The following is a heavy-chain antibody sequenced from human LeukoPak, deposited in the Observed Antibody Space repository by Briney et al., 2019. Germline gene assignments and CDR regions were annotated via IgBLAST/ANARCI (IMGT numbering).Heavy chain of an antibody. CDR3: ARDLGPDTGLPRPISVYYYGMDV. CDR1: GFTFSSYA. CDR2: ISYDGSNK. V-gene: IGHV3-30-3*01. D-gene: IGHD5-18*01. Sequence: GGSLRLSCAASGFTFSSYAMHWVRQAPGKGLEWVAVISYDGSNKYYADSVKGRFTISRDNSKNTLYLQMNSLRAEDTAVYYCARDLGPDTGLPRPISVYYYGMDVWGQGTTVTVSS. J-gene: IGHJ6*02.